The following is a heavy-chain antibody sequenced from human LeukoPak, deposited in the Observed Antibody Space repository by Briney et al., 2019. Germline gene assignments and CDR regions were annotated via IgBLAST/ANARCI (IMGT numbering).Heavy chain of an antibody. Sequence: GGSLRLSCAASGFTFSSYTMNWVRQAPGKGLEWVSSISSGSSYIYYADAVKGRFTISRDNAKNSLYLQMNSLRVEDTAVYYCATGTEETTVVTPCYWGQGTLVTVFS. CDR1: GFTFSSYT. J-gene: IGHJ4*02. CDR2: ISSGSSYI. D-gene: IGHD4-23*01. CDR3: ATGTEETTVVTPCY. V-gene: IGHV3-21*01.